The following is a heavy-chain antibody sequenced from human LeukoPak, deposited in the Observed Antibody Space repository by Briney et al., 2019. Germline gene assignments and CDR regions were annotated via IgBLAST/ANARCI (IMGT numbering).Heavy chain of an antibody. D-gene: IGHD3-22*01. Sequence: SETLSLTCAVSGYSISSGYLWGWIRQPPGKGLEWIGTIYHSGTTYNDPSLKSRVTISVDTSKNQFSLKLSSVTAADTAVYYCVRSYYYDSYYFDYWGQGTLVTVSS. CDR1: GYSISSGYL. J-gene: IGHJ4*02. CDR2: IYHSGTT. CDR3: VRSYYYDSYYFDY. V-gene: IGHV4-38-2*01.